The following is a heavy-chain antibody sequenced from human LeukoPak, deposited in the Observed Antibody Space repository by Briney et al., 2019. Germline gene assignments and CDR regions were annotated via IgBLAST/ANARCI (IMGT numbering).Heavy chain of an antibody. V-gene: IGHV1-2*02. J-gene: IGHJ4*02. D-gene: IGHD3-9*01. CDR1: GYSFTAYY. CDR3: VRSPHILTGENFDY. Sequence: ASVKVSCKASGYSFTAYYMHWVRQAPGQGPEWMGWINPNSGGTNYAQKFQGRVTMTRDTSITTAYIEMSRLRSDDTALYYCVRSPHILTGENFDYWGQGTLVTVSS. CDR2: INPNSGGT.